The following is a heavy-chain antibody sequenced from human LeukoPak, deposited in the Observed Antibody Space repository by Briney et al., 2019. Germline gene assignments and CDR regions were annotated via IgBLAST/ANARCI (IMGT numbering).Heavy chain of an antibody. CDR1: GGSISSSSYY. Sequence: PSETLSLTCTVSGGSISSSSYYWGWIRQPPGKGLEWIGSIYYSGSTYYNPSLKSRVTISADTSKNQFSLKLSSVTAADTAVYYCARGGVVVPAATPASRFLRFDPWGQGTLVTVSS. J-gene: IGHJ5*02. D-gene: IGHD2-2*02. CDR2: IYYSGST. CDR3: ARGGVVVPAATPASRFLRFDP. V-gene: IGHV4-39*07.